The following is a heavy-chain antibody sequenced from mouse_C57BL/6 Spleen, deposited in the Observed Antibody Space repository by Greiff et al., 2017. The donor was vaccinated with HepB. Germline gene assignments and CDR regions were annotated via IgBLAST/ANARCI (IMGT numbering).Heavy chain of an antibody. CDR1: GYTFTDYY. V-gene: IGHV1-26*01. D-gene: IGHD2-3*01. J-gene: IGHJ3*01. CDR3: AREGGYDGYSAWFAY. Sequence: EVQLQQSGPELVKPGASVKISCKASGYTFTDYYMNWVKQSHGKSLEWIGDINPNNGGTSYNQKFKGKATLTVDKSSSTAYMELRSLTSEDSAVYYCAREGGYDGYSAWFAYWGQGTLVTVSA. CDR2: INPNNGGT.